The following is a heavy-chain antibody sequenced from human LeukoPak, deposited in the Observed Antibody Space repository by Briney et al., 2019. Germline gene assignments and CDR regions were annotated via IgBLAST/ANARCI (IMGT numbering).Heavy chain of an antibody. CDR2: IWYDGSNK. CDR3: AKDWGYTTMVSYYFDY. CDR1: GFTFSGYG. D-gene: IGHD5-18*01. J-gene: IGHJ4*02. Sequence: GRSLRLSCAASGFTFSGYGMHWVRQAPDKGLEWVAVIWYDGSNKYYADSVKGRFTISRDNSKNTLYLQMNSLRAEDTAVYYCAKDWGYTTMVSYYFDYWGQGALVTVSS. V-gene: IGHV3-33*06.